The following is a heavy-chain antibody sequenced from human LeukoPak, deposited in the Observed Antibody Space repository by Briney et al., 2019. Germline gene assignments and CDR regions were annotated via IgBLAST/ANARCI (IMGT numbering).Heavy chain of an antibody. D-gene: IGHD3-16*02. Sequence: SCKASGYTFISYGMHWVRQAPGKGLEWVAVISYDGSNKYYADSVKGRFTISRDNSKNTLYLQMNSLRAEDTAVYYCARGAYYDYVWGSYRYEDFDYWGQGTLVTVSS. J-gene: IGHJ4*02. CDR3: ARGAYYDYVWGSYRYEDFDY. V-gene: IGHV3-30*19. CDR2: ISYDGSNK. CDR1: GYTFISYG.